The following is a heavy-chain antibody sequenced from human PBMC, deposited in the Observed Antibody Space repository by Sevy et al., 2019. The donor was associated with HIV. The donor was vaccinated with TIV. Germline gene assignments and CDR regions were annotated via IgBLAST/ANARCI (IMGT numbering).Heavy chain of an antibody. V-gene: IGHV4-59*01. Sequence: SETLFLTCTVSGGSISSYYWSWIRQPPGKGLEWIGYIYYSGSTNYNPSLKSRVTISVDTSKNQFSLKLSSVTAADTAVYYCARGYYYDSSGYPIPKNWFDPWGQGTLVTVSS. CDR2: IYYSGST. CDR3: ARGYYYDSSGYPIPKNWFDP. J-gene: IGHJ5*02. D-gene: IGHD3-22*01. CDR1: GGSISSYY.